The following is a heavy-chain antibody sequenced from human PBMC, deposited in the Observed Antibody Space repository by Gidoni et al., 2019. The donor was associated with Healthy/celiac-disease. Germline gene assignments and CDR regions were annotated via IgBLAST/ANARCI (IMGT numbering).Heavy chain of an antibody. V-gene: IGHV3-33*01. J-gene: IGHJ4*02. Sequence: QVQLVESGGDVVQPGRSLRLSCAASGFPFSSYGMHWVRQAPGKGLGWVAVIWYDGSNKYYADSVKGRFTISRDNSKNTLYLQMNSLRAEDTAVYYCASLWETRYVWGSYRHDYWGQGTLVTVSS. CDR3: ASLWETRYVWGSYRHDY. CDR1: GFPFSSYG. CDR2: IWYDGSNK. D-gene: IGHD3-16*02.